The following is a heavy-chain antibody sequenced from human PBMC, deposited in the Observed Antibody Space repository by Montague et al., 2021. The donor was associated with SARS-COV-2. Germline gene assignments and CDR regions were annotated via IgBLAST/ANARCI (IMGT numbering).Heavy chain of an antibody. CDR1: GGSISSSSYY. CDR2: IYYSGST. J-gene: IGHJ4*02. V-gene: IGHV4-39*01. CDR3: ARGQGEITMIVVVLTAAAHYFDY. Sequence: SETLSLTCTVSGGSISSSSYYWGWIRQPPGKGLEWIGSIYYSGSTYYNPSLESRVTISVDTSKNQFSLKLNSVTAADTAVYYCARGQGEITMIVVVLTAAAHYFDYWGQGTLVTVSP. D-gene: IGHD3-22*01.